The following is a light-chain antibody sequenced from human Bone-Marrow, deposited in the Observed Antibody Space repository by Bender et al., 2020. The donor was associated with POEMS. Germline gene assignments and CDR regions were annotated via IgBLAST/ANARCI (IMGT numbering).Light chain of an antibody. CDR3: YSTDISDVREM. Sequence: SSDLTQPPSASVSPGQTARIICSGDALPKKYAYWYQQKSGQAPVLVIYEDNKRPSGIPERFSGSSSGTMAALTISGAQVEDEADYYCYSTDISDVREMFGGGTKLTVL. J-gene: IGLJ3*02. V-gene: IGLV3-10*01. CDR2: EDN. CDR1: ALPKKY.